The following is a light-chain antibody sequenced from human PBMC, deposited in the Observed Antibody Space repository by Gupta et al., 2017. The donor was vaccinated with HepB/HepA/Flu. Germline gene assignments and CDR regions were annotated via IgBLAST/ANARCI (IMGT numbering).Light chain of an antibody. CDR3: SSYTSSISVV. Sequence: HSAMTQPAPVSGSPRQPICISSTGTSSDVGGYNYVSWYQQHPGKAPKLVTYDVSYRPSGVSNRFSGSKSGNTASLTISGLQAEDEADYYCSSYTSSISVVFGGGTKLTVL. CDR1: SSDVGGYNY. V-gene: IGLV2-14*03. CDR2: DVS. J-gene: IGLJ2*01.